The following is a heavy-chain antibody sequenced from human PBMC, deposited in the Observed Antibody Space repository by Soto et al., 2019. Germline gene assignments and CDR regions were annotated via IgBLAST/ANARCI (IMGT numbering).Heavy chain of an antibody. V-gene: IGHV3-23*01. CDR2: ISSNGANT. CDR1: GFTFDSPYSHG. Sequence: RRLSCAASGFTFDSPYSHGMSWVRQSPGKGPEWVSTISSNGANTHYAESVKGRFTISKDASRNTVHLHMNSLRAEDTATYFCVSWVSAHFDYWGHGTPVTVSS. J-gene: IGHJ4*01. CDR3: VSWVSAHFDY. D-gene: IGHD2-8*01.